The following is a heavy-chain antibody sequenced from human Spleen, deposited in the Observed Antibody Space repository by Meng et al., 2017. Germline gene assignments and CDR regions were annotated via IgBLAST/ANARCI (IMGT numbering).Heavy chain of an antibody. D-gene: IGHD6-19*01. CDR1: GGSVSSISYY. CDR3: ASQEESGWYAYPGY. V-gene: IGHV4-61*01. J-gene: IGHJ4*02. CDR2: ISYSGST. Sequence: QVQLHGSGPGLVRPPETLSLTCTVSGGSVSSISYYWSWIRQPPGRGLEWIGDISYSGSTRYNSSLMSRVTISVDTSKNQFSLKLSSVTAADTAVYYCASQEESGWYAYPGYWGQGTLVTVSS.